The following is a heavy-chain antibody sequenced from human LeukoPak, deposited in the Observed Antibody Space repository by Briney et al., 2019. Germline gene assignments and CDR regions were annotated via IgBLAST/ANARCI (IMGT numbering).Heavy chain of an antibody. CDR2: ISYDGSDK. V-gene: IGHV3-30*04. J-gene: IGHJ6*04. Sequence: GRSLRLSCAASGFTFSSYAMYWVRQAPGKGLEWVAVISYDGSDKFYADSVKGRFTISRDSSKNTLYLQMNSLRPEDTAVYYCARARPSMWIDYWGKGTTVTVFS. CDR1: GFTFSSYA. CDR3: ARARPSMWIDY. D-gene: IGHD5-12*01.